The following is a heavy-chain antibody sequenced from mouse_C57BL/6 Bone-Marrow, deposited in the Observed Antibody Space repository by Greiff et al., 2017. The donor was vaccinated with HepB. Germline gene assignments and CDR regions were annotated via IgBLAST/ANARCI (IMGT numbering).Heavy chain of an antibody. CDR3: ARRDGYYVAWFAY. V-gene: IGHV1-81*01. D-gene: IGHD2-3*01. Sequence: QVQLKQSGAELARPGASVKLSCKASGYTFTSYGISWVKQRTGQGLEWIGEIYPRSGNTYYNEKFKGKATLTADKSSRTAYMELRSLTSEDSAVYFCARRDGYYVAWFAYWGQGTLVTVSA. J-gene: IGHJ3*01. CDR2: IYPRSGNT. CDR1: GYTFTSYG.